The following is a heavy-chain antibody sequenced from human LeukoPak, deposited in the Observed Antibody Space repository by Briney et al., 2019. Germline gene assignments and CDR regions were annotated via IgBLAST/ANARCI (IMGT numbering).Heavy chain of an antibody. Sequence: PGGSLRLSCVASGFSFGSNWMSWVRQAPGNGLERVSVIYGDGRTSHSASVRGRFTISRDNSKNIVSLQMNNLRAEDTAVYYCARGRGLGVVSPYFDYWGQGTLVTVSS. J-gene: IGHJ4*02. CDR3: ARGRGLGVVSPYFDY. D-gene: IGHD3-3*01. CDR1: GFSFGSNW. CDR2: IYGDGRT. V-gene: IGHV3-53*01.